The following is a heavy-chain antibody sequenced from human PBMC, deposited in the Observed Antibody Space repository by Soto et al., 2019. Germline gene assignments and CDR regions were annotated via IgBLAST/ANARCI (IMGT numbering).Heavy chain of an antibody. CDR1: GGTFSSYT. Sequence: ASVKVSCKASGGTFSSYTISWVRQAPGQGLEWMGRIIPILGIANYAQKFQGRVTITADKSTSTAYMELSSLRSEDTAVYYCARRYYGSGTSWVYWGQGTLVTVSS. D-gene: IGHD3-10*01. CDR3: ARRYYGSGTSWVY. V-gene: IGHV1-69*02. CDR2: IIPILGIA. J-gene: IGHJ4*02.